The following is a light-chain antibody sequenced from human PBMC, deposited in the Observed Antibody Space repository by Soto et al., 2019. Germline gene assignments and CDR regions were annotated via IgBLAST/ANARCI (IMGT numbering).Light chain of an antibody. CDR1: QSVSRN. J-gene: IGKJ4*01. CDR3: QQYNNWPPLT. Sequence: EIVMTQSPATLSVSPGERATLSCRASQSVSRNLAWYQQKPGQAPRLLIYDASTRATGTPARFSGSGSGTKFTLSISSLQSEDFAVYYCQQYNNWPPLTFGGGTKVEIK. V-gene: IGKV3D-15*01. CDR2: DAS.